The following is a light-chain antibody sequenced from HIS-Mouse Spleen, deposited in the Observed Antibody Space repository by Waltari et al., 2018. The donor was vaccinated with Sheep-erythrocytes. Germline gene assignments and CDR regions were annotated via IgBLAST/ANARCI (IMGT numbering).Light chain of an antibody. V-gene: IGKV1D-13*01. CDR1: QGISRA. Sequence: ASQLTQSPSSLSASVGDRVTITCRASQGISRALAWYQQKPGKAPKTLIYGASSLESGVPSRFSGSGSGTDFTLTISCLQPEDCATYYCQQFNKYPRTFGQGTKVEIK. CDR3: QQFNKYPRT. J-gene: IGKJ1*01. CDR2: GAS.